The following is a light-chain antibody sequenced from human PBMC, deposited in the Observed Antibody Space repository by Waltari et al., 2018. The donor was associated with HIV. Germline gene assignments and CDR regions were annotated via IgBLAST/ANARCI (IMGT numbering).Light chain of an antibody. V-gene: IGLV2-14*01. Sequence: QSALTQPAPVSGSPGQSTTISCSGTSSDVGDYNSVPWYQLLPGKAPHLLIFEVNNRPSGVSIRFSGSKSGNTASLTISGLQTEDEADYYCSSFAAGGTQVFGTGTKVTV. CDR2: EVN. J-gene: IGLJ1*01. CDR1: SSDVGDYNS. CDR3: SSFAAGGTQV.